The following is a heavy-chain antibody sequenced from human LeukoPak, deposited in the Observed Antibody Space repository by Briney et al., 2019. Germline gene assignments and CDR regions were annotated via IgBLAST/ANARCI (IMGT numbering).Heavy chain of an antibody. V-gene: IGHV4-59*01. CDR1: GGSISTYY. D-gene: IGHD6-6*01. Sequence: SETLSLTCSVSGGSISTYYWSWIRQPPGKGLEWIGNIYYSGSSYYHPSLKSRVTVSVDTAKNQFSLKLSSVTAADTAVYYCARQQYSTSSCDSWGQGTLVTVST. CDR3: ARQQYSTSSCDS. CDR2: IYYSGSS. J-gene: IGHJ4*02.